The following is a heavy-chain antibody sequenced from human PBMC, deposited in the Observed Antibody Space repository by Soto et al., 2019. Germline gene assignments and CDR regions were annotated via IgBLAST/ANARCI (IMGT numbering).Heavy chain of an antibody. Sequence: GGSLRLSCAASGFTFSSYAMSWGRQAPGKGLEWVSAISGSGGSTYYADSVKGRFTISRDNSKNTLYLQMNSLRAEDTAVYYCAKNLYYYDSSGYYSAFDIWGQGTMVTVSS. CDR1: GFTFSSYA. V-gene: IGHV3-23*01. CDR2: ISGSGGST. CDR3: AKNLYYYDSSGYYSAFDI. D-gene: IGHD3-22*01. J-gene: IGHJ3*02.